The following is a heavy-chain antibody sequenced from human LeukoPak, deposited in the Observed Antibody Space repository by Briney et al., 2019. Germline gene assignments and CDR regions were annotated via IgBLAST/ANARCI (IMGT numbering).Heavy chain of an antibody. Sequence: NPSETLSLTCTVSGGSISSYYWGWIRQPPGKGLEWIGYIYYSGSTNYNPSLKSRVTISVDTSKNQFSLKLSSVTAADTAVYYCARARVYSYGLSYPKLFDYWGQGTLVTVSS. D-gene: IGHD5-18*01. J-gene: IGHJ4*02. CDR2: IYYSGST. V-gene: IGHV4-59*01. CDR1: GGSISSYY. CDR3: ARARVYSYGLSYPKLFDY.